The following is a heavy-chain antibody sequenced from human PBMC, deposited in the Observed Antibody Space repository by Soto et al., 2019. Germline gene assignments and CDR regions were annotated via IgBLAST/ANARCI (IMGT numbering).Heavy chain of an antibody. D-gene: IGHD3-10*01. CDR2: INHSGST. CDR1: GGSFSGYY. CDR3: ARGVRSAKVDY. V-gene: IGHV4-34*01. Sequence: SETLSLTCAVYGGSFSGYYWSWIRQPPGKGLEWIGEINHSGSTNYNPSLKSRVTISVDTSKKQFSLKLSSVTAADTAVYYCARGVRSAKVDYWGQGTMVTVS. J-gene: IGHJ4*02.